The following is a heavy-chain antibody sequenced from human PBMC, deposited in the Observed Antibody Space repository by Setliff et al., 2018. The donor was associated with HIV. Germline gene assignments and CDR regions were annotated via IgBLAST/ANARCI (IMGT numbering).Heavy chain of an antibody. J-gene: IGHJ4*02. CDR2: VYYSGST. V-gene: IGHV4-39*07. Sequence: SETLSLTCDVSGDLIRNSFYYWAWIRQSPGRGLEWIGSVYYSGSTYNNPSLKSRVTISVDTCKNQFSLKLTYVTAADTAVYYCARTLRAAAMGYFDYWGQGTLVTVSS. CDR1: GDLIRNSFYY. D-gene: IGHD5-18*01. CDR3: ARTLRAAAMGYFDY.